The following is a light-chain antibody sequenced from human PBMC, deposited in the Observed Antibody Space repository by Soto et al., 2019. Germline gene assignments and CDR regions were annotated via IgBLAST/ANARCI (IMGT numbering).Light chain of an antibody. CDR2: AAS. Sequence: DIQMTQSPSSLSASVGDRVTITCRASQSISSYLNWYQQKPRKAPELLIYAASSLQSGVPSRFSGSGSGTDFTLTISSLQPEDFATYYCQQSYSIPFPFGQGTSLEIK. CDR1: QSISSY. CDR3: QQSYSIPFP. V-gene: IGKV1-39*01. J-gene: IGKJ2*01.